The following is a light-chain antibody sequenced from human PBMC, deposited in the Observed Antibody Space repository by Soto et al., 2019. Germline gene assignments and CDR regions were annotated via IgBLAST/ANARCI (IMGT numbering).Light chain of an antibody. CDR2: GAS. CDR1: QSVSSTY. CDR3: QQFGSSPRYS. J-gene: IGKJ2*03. V-gene: IGKV3-20*01. Sequence: EIVLTQSPGTLSLSPGEGATLSCRASQSVSSTYLAWNQQKPGQAPRLLIYGASNRATGIPDRFSGSGSGTAFTLTISRLEPEDFAVYYWQQFGSSPRYSFGPGTKLEL.